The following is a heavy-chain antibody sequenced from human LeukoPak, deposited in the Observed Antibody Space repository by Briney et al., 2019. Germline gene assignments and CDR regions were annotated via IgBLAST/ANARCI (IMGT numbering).Heavy chain of an antibody. CDR2: IWYDGSNK. V-gene: IGHV3-33*01. D-gene: IGHD2-2*01. CDR1: GFTFSSYG. CDR3: ARGSGCSSTSCSTWAYYYYGMDV. J-gene: IGHJ6*02. Sequence: GRSLRLSCAASGFTFSSYGMHWVRQAPGKGLEWVAVIWYDGSNKYYADSVRGRFTISRDNSKNTLYLQMNSLRAEDTAVYYCARGSGCSSTSCSTWAYYYYGMDVWGQGTTVTVSS.